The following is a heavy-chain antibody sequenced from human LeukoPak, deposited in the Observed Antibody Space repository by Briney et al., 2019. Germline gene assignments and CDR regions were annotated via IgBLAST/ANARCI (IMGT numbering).Heavy chain of an antibody. Sequence: SSETLSLTCTVSGGSINNYYWSWIRQPAGKGLEWIGRIYTRGSTNYNPSLKSRVTMSVDTSKNQFSLKLSSVTAADTAVYYCARGRYCSADICSGGDAFDIWGQGTMVSVS. CDR2: IYTRGST. D-gene: IGHD2-15*01. CDR3: ARGRYCSADICSGGDAFDI. V-gene: IGHV4-4*07. J-gene: IGHJ3*02. CDR1: GGSINNYY.